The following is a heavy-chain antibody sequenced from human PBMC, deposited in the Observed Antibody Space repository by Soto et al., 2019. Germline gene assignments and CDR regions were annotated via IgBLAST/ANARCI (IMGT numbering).Heavy chain of an antibody. CDR3: ARDRYCSGGSCYSESYYFDY. Sequence: ASETLFLTRALYGGAFRGYYWGWVPPPPGKGVEWIGEINHSGSTNYNPSLKSRVTISVDTSKNQFSLKLSSVTAADTAVYYCARDRYCSGGSCYSESYYFDYWGQGTLVTVSS. V-gene: IGHV4-34*01. CDR1: GGAFRGYY. D-gene: IGHD2-15*01. CDR2: INHSGST. J-gene: IGHJ4*02.